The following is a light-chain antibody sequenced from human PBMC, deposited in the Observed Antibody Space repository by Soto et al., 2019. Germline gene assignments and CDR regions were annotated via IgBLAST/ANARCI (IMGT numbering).Light chain of an antibody. J-gene: IGLJ2*01. CDR2: EVS. CDR3: RSYVSGAPVI. V-gene: IGLV2-14*01. Sequence: QSVLTQDASLSVSPGQSVTISCTWTSSAVGGYNYVSWYQQHPGKAPKLMIYEVSNRPSWISTRFSGSKSGDTAALTISGVQADDEAEYYCRSYVSGAPVIFGGGTKLTVL. CDR1: SSAVGGYNY.